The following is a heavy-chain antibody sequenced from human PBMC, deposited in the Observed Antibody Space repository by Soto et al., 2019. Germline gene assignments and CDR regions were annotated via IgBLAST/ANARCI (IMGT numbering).Heavy chain of an antibody. V-gene: IGHV3-23*01. CDR3: AKQKTSYCTNGVCYEDPYYYYMDV. D-gene: IGHD2-8*01. CDR2: ISGSGGST. J-gene: IGHJ6*03. CDR1: GFTFSSYA. Sequence: GGSLRLSCAASGFTFSSYAMSWVRQAPGKGLEWVSAISGSGGSTYYADSVKGRFTISRDNSKNTLYLQMNSLRAEDTAVYYCAKQKTSYCTNGVCYEDPYYYYMDVWGKGTTVTVSS.